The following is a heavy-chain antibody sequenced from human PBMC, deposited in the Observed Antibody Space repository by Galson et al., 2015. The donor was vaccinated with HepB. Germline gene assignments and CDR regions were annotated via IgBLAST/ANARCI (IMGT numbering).Heavy chain of an antibody. Sequence: SLRLSCAASGFTFSSYAMHWVRQAPGKGLEWVAVISYDGSNKYYADSVKGRFTISRDNSKNTLYLQMNSLRAEDTAVYYCAPAGIAVAGTVDYWGQGTLVTVSS. CDR3: APAGIAVAGTVDY. CDR2: ISYDGSNK. V-gene: IGHV3-30-3*01. D-gene: IGHD6-19*01. CDR1: GFTFSSYA. J-gene: IGHJ4*02.